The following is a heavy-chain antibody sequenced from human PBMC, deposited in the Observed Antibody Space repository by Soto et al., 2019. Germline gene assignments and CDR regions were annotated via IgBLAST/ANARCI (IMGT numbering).Heavy chain of an antibody. Sequence: VAFISNDGSNKYYADSVKGRFTISRDNSKNTLYLQMNSLRAEDTAVYYCARYGDHRDLHSFPTRRSSDL. CDR2: ISNDGSNK. V-gene: IGHV3-30*03. CDR3: ARYGDHRDLHSFPTRRSSDL. J-gene: IGHJ2*01. D-gene: IGHD4-17*01.